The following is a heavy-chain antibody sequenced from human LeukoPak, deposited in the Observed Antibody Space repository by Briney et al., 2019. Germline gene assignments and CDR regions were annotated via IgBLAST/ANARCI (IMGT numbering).Heavy chain of an antibody. J-gene: IGHJ4*02. CDR2: ISGSGGST. V-gene: IGHV3-23*01. D-gene: IGHD3-22*01. Sequence: GGSLRLSCATSVFTFSSYAMGWVRQAPGKELEWVSAISGSGGSTYYADSVKGRFTISRDNSKNTLYLQMNSLRAEDTAVYYCAKVPYDSSGYYYLDYWGQGTLVTVSS. CDR1: VFTFSSYA. CDR3: AKVPYDSSGYYYLDY.